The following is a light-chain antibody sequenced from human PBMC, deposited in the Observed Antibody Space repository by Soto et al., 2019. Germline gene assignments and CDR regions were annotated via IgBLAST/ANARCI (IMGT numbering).Light chain of an antibody. J-gene: IGLJ1*01. CDR3: ATWDDSLHGYV. CDR2: TSN. V-gene: IGLV1-44*01. CDR1: TSNIGSNK. Sequence: QSALTQPPSASGNPGQRVTISCSGSTSNIGSNKVNCYPTLPVTAPKLLIYTSNQRPSGVPDRFSGSKSGTSASLAISGLQSEDEADYYCATWDDSLHGYVFGTGTKVTVL.